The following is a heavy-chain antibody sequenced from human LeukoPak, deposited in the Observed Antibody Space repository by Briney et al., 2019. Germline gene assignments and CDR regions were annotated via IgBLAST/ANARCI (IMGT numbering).Heavy chain of an antibody. CDR3: ARDAYGSGSLDY. J-gene: IGHJ4*02. Sequence: GRSLRLSCAASGVTFSRQGMHWVRQAPGKGLEWVAVIWYDGSNKYYADSVKGRFTISRDNSKNALYLQMNSLRAEDTAVYYCARDAYGSGSLDYWGQGTLVTVSS. D-gene: IGHD3-10*01. CDR2: IWYDGSNK. V-gene: IGHV3-33*01. CDR1: GVTFSRQG.